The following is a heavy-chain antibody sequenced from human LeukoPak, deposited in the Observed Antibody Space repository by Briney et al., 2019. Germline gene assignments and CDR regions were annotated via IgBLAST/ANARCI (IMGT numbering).Heavy chain of an antibody. CDR3: ARGGYYALPPGGTHPADY. Sequence: PRASVKVPCKASGYTFTGYYMHWVRQAPGQGLEWMGRINPNSGGTNYAQKFQGRVTMTRDTSISTAYMELSRLRSDDTAVYYCARGGYYALPPGGTHPADYWGQGTLVTVSS. CDR2: INPNSGGT. J-gene: IGHJ4*02. CDR1: GYTFTGYY. D-gene: IGHD3-10*01. V-gene: IGHV1-2*06.